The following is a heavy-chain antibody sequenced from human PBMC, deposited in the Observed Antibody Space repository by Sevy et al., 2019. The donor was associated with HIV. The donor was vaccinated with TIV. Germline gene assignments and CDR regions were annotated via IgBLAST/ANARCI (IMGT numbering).Heavy chain of an antibody. J-gene: IGHJ4*02. D-gene: IGHD2-15*01. CDR1: GFTFSSYS. CDR2: ISSSSSYI. V-gene: IGHV3-21*01. Sequence: GGSLRLSCAASGFTFSSYSMNWDRQAPGKGLEWVSSISSSSSYIYYADSVKGRFTISRDNAKNSLYLQMNSLRAEDTAVYYCARGAVGGYLDYWGQGTLVTVSS. CDR3: ARGAVGGYLDY.